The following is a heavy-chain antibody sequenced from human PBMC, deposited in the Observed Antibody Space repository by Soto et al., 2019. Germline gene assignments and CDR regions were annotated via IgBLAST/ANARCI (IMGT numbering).Heavy chain of an antibody. CDR1: GYTFTSYG. Sequence: QVHLVQSGXXXXKXXXSVKXSCKGSGYTFTSYGITWVRQAPGQGLEWMGWISAHNGNTDYAQKLQGRVTVTRDTSTSTAYMELRSLRSDDTAVYYCARGRYGDYWGQGALVTVSS. D-gene: IGHD1-1*01. CDR2: ISAHNGNT. CDR3: ARGRYGDY. V-gene: IGHV1-18*01. J-gene: IGHJ4*02.